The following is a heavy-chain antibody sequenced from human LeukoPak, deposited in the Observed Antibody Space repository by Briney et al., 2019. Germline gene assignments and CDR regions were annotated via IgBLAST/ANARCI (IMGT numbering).Heavy chain of an antibody. Sequence: SQALSLTCTVSGNSISSGDNYWSWIRQPAGKGLEWIGRIYTSGSTNYNPSLKSRVTISGDTSKNQFSLRLSSVTAADTAVYYCARPVIAVAGRGNVVDWFDPWGQGTLVTVSS. D-gene: IGHD6-19*01. CDR1: GNSISSGDNY. CDR2: IYTSGST. V-gene: IGHV4-61*02. J-gene: IGHJ5*02. CDR3: ARPVIAVAGRGNVVDWFDP.